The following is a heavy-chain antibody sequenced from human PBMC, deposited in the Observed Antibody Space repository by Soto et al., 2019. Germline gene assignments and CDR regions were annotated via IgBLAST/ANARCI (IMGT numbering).Heavy chain of an antibody. CDR1: GFSLTTSGVG. J-gene: IGHJ4*02. CDR3: AHRVLRTVFGLVTTTAIYFDF. Sequence: QITLNESGPTVVRPTDTLTLTCRFSGFSLTTSGVGVGWISQSPGKAPEWLALIYWDDDKRYSASLKSRLTITKDTSKNQVLLTVSDLDPTDTATYYCAHRVLRTVFGLVTTTAIYFDFWGQGTPVAVSS. D-gene: IGHD3-3*01. CDR2: IYWDDDK. V-gene: IGHV2-5*02.